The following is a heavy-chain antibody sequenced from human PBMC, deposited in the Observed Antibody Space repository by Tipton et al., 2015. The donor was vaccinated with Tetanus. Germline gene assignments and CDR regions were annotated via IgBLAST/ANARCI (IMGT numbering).Heavy chain of an antibody. J-gene: IGHJ6*02. CDR2: IYFSGHT. CDR3: ARHSGWYNFFTGVDA. CDR1: GGSLRSYY. D-gene: IGHD6-19*01. Sequence: TLSLTCTVSGGSLRSYYWSWIRQFPGKGLEWLGYIYFSGHTKYNPSLQSRGTVSVDTSQNQVSLQLTSVTGADTAVYYCARHSGWYNFFTGVDAWGQGTAVTVSS. V-gene: IGHV4-59*01.